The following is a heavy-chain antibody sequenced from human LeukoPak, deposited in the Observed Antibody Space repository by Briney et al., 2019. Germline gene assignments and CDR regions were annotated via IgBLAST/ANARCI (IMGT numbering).Heavy chain of an antibody. CDR3: AGDSRGIYCSSTSCYKDRNWFDP. CDR2: ISAYNGNT. Sequence: ASVKVSCKASGYTFTSYGISWVRQAPGQGLEWMGWISAYNGNTNYAQKLQGRVTMTTDTSTSTAYMELRSLRSDDTAVYYCAGDSRGIYCSSTSCYKDRNWFDPWGQGTLVTVSS. D-gene: IGHD2-2*02. V-gene: IGHV1-18*01. CDR1: GYTFTSYG. J-gene: IGHJ5*02.